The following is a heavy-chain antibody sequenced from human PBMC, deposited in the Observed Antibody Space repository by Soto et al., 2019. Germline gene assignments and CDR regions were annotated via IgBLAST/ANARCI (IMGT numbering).Heavy chain of an antibody. CDR1: GFTFSNHW. J-gene: IGHJ4*03. Sequence: EVQLVESGGDLVQPGGSLRISCAASGFTFSNHWMSWVRQAPGKGLGWVANINQVGTGKYYVDSVKGRFTISRDNAANSFYLQLNSLRAEDTAVYYCARVWCRTTSCYPDYWGPGTLVTVSS. CDR3: ARVWCRTTSCYPDY. V-gene: IGHV3-7*01. D-gene: IGHD2-2*01. CDR2: INQVGTGK.